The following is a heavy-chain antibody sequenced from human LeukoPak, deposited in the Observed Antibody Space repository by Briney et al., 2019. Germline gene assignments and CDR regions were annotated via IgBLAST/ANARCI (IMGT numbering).Heavy chain of an antibody. D-gene: IGHD3-10*02. V-gene: IGHV3-48*03. CDR3: AELDITMIGGV. CDR2: ISSSGSTI. Sequence: GGSLRLSCEDSGFTFRSYEMNWVRQAPGKGLEWVSYISSSGSTIYYADSVKGRFTISRDNAKNSLYLQMNSLRAEDTAVYYCAELDITMIGGVWGKGTTVTISS. CDR1: GFTFRSYE. J-gene: IGHJ6*04.